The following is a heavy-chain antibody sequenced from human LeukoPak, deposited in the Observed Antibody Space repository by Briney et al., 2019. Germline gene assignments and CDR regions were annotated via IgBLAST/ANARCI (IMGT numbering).Heavy chain of an antibody. V-gene: IGHV1-69*06. CDR2: SIPIFGTA. CDR3: ARDRRWYCSSTSCSSGGDY. CDR1: GGTFSSYA. Sequence: SVKVSCKASGGTFSSYAISWVRQAPRQGLEWVGRSIPIFGTANYAQKFQGRATITADKSTSTAYMELSGLRSEDTAVYYCARDRRWYCSSTSCSSGGDYWGQGTLVTVSS. J-gene: IGHJ4*02. D-gene: IGHD2-2*01.